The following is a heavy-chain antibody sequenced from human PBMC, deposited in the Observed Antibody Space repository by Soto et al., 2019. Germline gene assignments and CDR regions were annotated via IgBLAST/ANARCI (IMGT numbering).Heavy chain of an antibody. V-gene: IGHV3-33*01. J-gene: IGHJ5*02. D-gene: IGHD6-13*01. CDR3: ARESSSCHNWFDP. CDR2: ICDDGSNK. Sequence: PGGTLTLSCTESGGSFSSYCMHWVRQAPGKGLEWVAFICDDGSNKYYADSVKGRFTISRDNYKNPLYLQMTSLRAEDRAVSCCARESSSCHNWFDPWGQGTMVTVSS. CDR1: GGSFSSYC.